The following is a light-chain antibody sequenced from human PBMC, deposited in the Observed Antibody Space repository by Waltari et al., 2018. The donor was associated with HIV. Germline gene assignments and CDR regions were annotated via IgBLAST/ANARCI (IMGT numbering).Light chain of an antibody. Sequence: ITISCIGSSSDVGAYDYVSWYQHHPGKAPKLLIYDVTHRPSGISARFSGSKSGNTASLTISGLQADDEADYYCGSYTTTSTLGVFGGGTKLTVL. CDR2: DVT. V-gene: IGLV2-14*03. CDR3: GSYTTTSTLGV. CDR1: SSDVGAYDY. J-gene: IGLJ2*01.